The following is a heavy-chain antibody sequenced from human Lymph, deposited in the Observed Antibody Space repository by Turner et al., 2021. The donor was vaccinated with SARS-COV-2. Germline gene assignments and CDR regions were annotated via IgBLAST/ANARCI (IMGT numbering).Heavy chain of an antibody. D-gene: IGHD2-21*01. J-gene: IGHJ4*02. V-gene: IGHV3-33*01. CDR2: IWYDGSNK. CDR1: GFTFSSSG. Sequence: QVQLVESGVGVVHSGRSLLLPCAASGFTFSSSGMHWVRQAPGKGLECVAVIWYDGSNKYYADSVKGRFTISRDNSKNTLYLQMNSLRAEDTAVYDCARHIGGRLDHWGQGTLVTVSS. CDR3: ARHIGGRLDH.